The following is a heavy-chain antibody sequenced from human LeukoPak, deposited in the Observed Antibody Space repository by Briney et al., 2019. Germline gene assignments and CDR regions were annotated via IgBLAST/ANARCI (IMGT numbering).Heavy chain of an antibody. D-gene: IGHD1-7*01. V-gene: IGHV3-23*01. J-gene: IGHJ4*02. CDR1: IHTFSLYA. CDR2: ISGSGGST. Sequence: GGSLRLSCAPSIHTFSLYAMIWVRQAPGKGLEWVSAISGSGGSTYYADSVKGRFTISRDNAKNSLYLQMDSLRGEDTAVCFCSGGWNYPPYWGQGTLVTVSS. CDR3: SGGWNYPPY.